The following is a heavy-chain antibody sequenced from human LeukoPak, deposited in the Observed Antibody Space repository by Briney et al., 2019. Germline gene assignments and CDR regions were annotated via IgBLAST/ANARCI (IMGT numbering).Heavy chain of an antibody. V-gene: IGHV4-34*01. CDR1: GGSFSGYY. CDR3: ARKLQGSGTYYDYFDY. Sequence: SETLSLTCAVYGGSFSGYYWSWIRQPPGKGLEWIGEINHSGSTNYNPSLKSRVTISVDTSNNQFSLKLSSVTAADTAVYYCARKLQGSGTYYDYFDYWGQGTLVTVSS. J-gene: IGHJ4*02. CDR2: INHSGST. D-gene: IGHD3-10*01.